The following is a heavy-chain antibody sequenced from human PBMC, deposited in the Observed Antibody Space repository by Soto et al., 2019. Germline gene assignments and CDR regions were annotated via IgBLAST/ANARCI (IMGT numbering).Heavy chain of an antibody. J-gene: IGHJ6*02. CDR3: AAEGSGWYYYYGMDV. Sequence: ASVKVSCKASGFTFTSSAMQWVRQARGQRLEWIGWIVVGSGNTNYAQKFQERVTITRDMSTSTAYMELSSLRSEDTAVYYGAAEGSGWYYYYGMDVWGQGTTVTVSS. V-gene: IGHV1-58*02. D-gene: IGHD6-19*01. CDR2: IVVGSGNT. CDR1: GFTFTSSA.